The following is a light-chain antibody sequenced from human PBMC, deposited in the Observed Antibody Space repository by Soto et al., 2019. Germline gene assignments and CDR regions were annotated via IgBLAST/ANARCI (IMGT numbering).Light chain of an antibody. CDR1: QTITTY. V-gene: IGKV1-39*01. CDR3: QQTYSTPHT. CDR2: AAI. Sequence: DIQMTQAPSSLSASVGDRVTITCRASQTITTYLNWYQHKPGKAPKLLIYAAISLQSGVPSRLSGSGSGTDFTPTISSLQPEDFATYYCQQTYSTPHTFGQGTKVDNK. J-gene: IGKJ2*01.